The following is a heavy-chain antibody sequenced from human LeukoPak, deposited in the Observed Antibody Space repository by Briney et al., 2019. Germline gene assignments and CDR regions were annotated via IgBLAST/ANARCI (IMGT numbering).Heavy chain of an antibody. CDR1: GFTFSSYA. D-gene: IGHD3-22*01. Sequence: GSLRLSCAASGFTFSSYAMSWVRQAPGKGLEWVSAISGSGGSTYYADSVKGRFTISRDNSKNTLYLQMNSLRAEDTAVYYCAKDGAYDTSGYYGSGAFDIWGQGTVVTVSS. V-gene: IGHV3-23*01. CDR2: ISGSGGST. J-gene: IGHJ3*02. CDR3: AKDGAYDTSGYYGSGAFDI.